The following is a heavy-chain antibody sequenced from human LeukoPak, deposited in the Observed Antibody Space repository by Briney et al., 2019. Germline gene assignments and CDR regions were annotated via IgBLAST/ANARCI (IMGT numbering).Heavy chain of an antibody. CDR3: AKDHYYDSSGYYGVDY. J-gene: IGHJ4*02. D-gene: IGHD3-22*01. CDR1: GFTFDDYA. Sequence: GGSLRLSCAASGFTFDDYAMHWVRHAPGKGLEWVSLISWDGGSTYYADSAKGRFTISRDNSKNSLYLQMNSLRAEDTALYYCAKDHYYDSSGYYGVDYWGQGTLVTVSS. V-gene: IGHV3-43D*03. CDR2: ISWDGGST.